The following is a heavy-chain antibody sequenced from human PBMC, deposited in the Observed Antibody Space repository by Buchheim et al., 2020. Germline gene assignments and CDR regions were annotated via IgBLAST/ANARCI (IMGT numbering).Heavy chain of an antibody. CDR2: ISSSGSTI. J-gene: IGHJ6*02. D-gene: IGHD7-27*01. Sequence: EVQLVESGGGLVQPGGSLRLSCAASGFTFSSYWMHWVRQAPGKGLEWVSYISSSGSTIYYADSVKGRFTISRDNAKNSLYLQMNSLRAEDTAVYYCASSYSTGDIDYYYGMDVWGQGTT. CDR3: ASSYSTGDIDYYYGMDV. V-gene: IGHV3-48*04. CDR1: GFTFSSYW.